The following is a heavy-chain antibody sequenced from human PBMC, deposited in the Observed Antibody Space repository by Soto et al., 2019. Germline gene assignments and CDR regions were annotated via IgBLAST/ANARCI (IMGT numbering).Heavy chain of an antibody. CDR1: GFSFSSSG. Sequence: QVQLVESGGGVVQPGRSLRLSCAASGFSFSSSGMHWVRQAPGKGLEWVADIFYDGSKIHYADSVKGRFIISRDNSKNTVHLQMNSLRPEDTAVYYCAKDLTGPYDYWGQGTLVTVSS. CDR2: IFYDGSKI. J-gene: IGHJ4*02. V-gene: IGHV3-30*18. D-gene: IGHD3-9*01. CDR3: AKDLTGPYDY.